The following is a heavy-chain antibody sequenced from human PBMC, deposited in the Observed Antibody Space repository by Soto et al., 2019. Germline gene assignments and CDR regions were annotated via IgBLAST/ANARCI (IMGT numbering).Heavy chain of an antibody. Sequence: SETLSLTCTVSGGSISSYYWSWIRQPAGKGLEWIGRIYTSGSTNYNPSLKRRVTMSVDTSKNQFSLKLSSVTAADTAVYYCAGDATNGYYYYYCMDAGGQGTTVTGTS. CDR3: AGDATNGYYYYYCMDA. CDR1: GGSISSYY. J-gene: IGHJ6*02. V-gene: IGHV4-4*07. CDR2: IYTSGST. D-gene: IGHD5-12*01.